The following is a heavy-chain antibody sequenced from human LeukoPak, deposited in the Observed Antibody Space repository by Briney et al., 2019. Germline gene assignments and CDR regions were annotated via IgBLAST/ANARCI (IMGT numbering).Heavy chain of an antibody. D-gene: IGHD2-15*01. J-gene: IGHJ4*02. CDR3: TSSVSYCSGGSCSDY. Sequence: GGSLRLSCTASGFTFGDYAMSWFRQAPGMGLEWVGFIRSKAYGGTTEYAASVKGRFTISRDDSKSIAYLQMNSLKTEDTAVYYCTSSVSYCSGGSCSDYWGQGTLVTVSS. CDR1: GFTFGDYA. V-gene: IGHV3-49*03. CDR2: IRSKAYGGTT.